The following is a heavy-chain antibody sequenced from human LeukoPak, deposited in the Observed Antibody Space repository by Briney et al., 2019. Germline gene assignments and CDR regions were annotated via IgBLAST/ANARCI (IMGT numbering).Heavy chain of an antibody. CDR1: GGTFSSYA. CDR3: ARYFLWSGPRAFDI. D-gene: IGHD3-3*01. J-gene: IGHJ3*02. CDR2: ISAYNGNT. V-gene: IGHV1-18*01. Sequence: ASVKVSCKASGGTFSSYAISWVRQAPGQGLEWMGWISAYNGNTNYAQKLQGRVTMTTATSTSTAYMELRSLRSDDTAVYYCARYFLWSGPRAFDIWGQGTMVTVSS.